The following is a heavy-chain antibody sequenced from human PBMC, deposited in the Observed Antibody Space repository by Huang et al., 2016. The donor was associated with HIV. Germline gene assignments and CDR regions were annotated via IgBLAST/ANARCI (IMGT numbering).Heavy chain of an antibody. CDR1: GYTFTGYS. J-gene: IGHJ4*02. Sequence: QVQLVQSGAEVKKPGASVRVSCETSGYTFTGYSLNWVRQAPGQGLEWLGWINPKNGGTKEAQKFQGRVSMTRDTSISTAYMELSFLTSDDTAVYFCARDTYCGGDCYSGYFDSWGQGTLVTVSS. CDR2: INPKNGGT. CDR3: ARDTYCGGDCYSGYFDS. V-gene: IGHV1-2*02. D-gene: IGHD2-21*02.